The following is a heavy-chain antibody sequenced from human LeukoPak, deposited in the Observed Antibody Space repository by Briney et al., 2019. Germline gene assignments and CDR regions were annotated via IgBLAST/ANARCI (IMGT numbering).Heavy chain of an antibody. V-gene: IGHV4-34*01. CDR2: INHSGST. D-gene: IGHD6-13*01. Sequence: PSETLSLTCAVYGGSFSGYYWSWIRQPPGKGLEWIGEINHSGSTNYNPSLKSRVTISVDTSKNQVSLRLSSVTAADTAVYYCARGSGPYSSSWNNWFDPWGQGTLVTVSS. J-gene: IGHJ5*02. CDR1: GGSFSGYY. CDR3: ARGSGPYSSSWNNWFDP.